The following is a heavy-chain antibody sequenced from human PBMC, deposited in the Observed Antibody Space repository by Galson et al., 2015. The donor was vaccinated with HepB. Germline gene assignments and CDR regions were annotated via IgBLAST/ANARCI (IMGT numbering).Heavy chain of an antibody. CDR2: INPSGGST. J-gene: IGHJ3*02. Sequence: SVKVSCKASGYTFTSYYMHWVRQAPGQGLEWMGIINPSGGSTSYAQKFQGRVTMTRDTSTSTVYMELSSLRSEDTAVYYCARDTAHGGYEEGAFDIWGQGTMVTVSS. CDR1: GYTFTSYY. D-gene: IGHD5-12*01. CDR3: ARDTAHGGYEEGAFDI. V-gene: IGHV1-46*01.